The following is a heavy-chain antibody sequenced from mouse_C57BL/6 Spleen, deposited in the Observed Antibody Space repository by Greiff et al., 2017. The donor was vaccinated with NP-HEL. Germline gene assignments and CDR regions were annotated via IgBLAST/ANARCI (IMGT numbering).Heavy chain of an antibody. Sequence: VQLQHSGPELVKPGASVKISCKASGYSFTDYNMNWVKQSNGKSLEWIGVINPKYGTTSYNQNFKGKATLTVDQSSSTAYMQLNSLTSEDSAVYYCARRELTFAWFAYWGQGTLVTVSA. D-gene: IGHD2-13*01. CDR3: ARRELTFAWFAY. J-gene: IGHJ3*01. CDR1: GYSFTDYN. V-gene: IGHV1-39*01. CDR2: INPKYGTT.